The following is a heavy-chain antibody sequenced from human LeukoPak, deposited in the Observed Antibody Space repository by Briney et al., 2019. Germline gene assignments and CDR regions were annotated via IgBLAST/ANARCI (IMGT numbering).Heavy chain of an antibody. Sequence: SETLSLTCTVSGGSVSSGSYYWSRIRQPPGKGLEWIGYIYYSGSTNYNPSLKSRVTMSVDTSKSQFSLKLSSVTAADTAVYYCARADCSGGSCYAFDIWRQGTMVTVSS. D-gene: IGHD2-15*01. V-gene: IGHV4-61*01. CDR3: ARADCSGGSCYAFDI. CDR2: IYYSGST. J-gene: IGHJ3*02. CDR1: GGSVSSGSYY.